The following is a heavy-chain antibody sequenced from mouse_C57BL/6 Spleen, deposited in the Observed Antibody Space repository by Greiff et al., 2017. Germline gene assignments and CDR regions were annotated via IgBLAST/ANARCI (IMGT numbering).Heavy chain of an antibody. J-gene: IGHJ3*01. Sequence: VMLVESGPELVKPGASVKLSCKASGYTFTSYDINWVKQRPGQGLEWIGWIYPRDGSTKYNEKFKGKATLTVDTSSSTAYMELHSLTSEDSAVYFCARSYYYGSSYGPSFAYWGQGTLVTVSA. CDR3: ARSYYYGSSYGPSFAY. CDR1: GYTFTSYD. CDR2: IYPRDGST. D-gene: IGHD1-1*01. V-gene: IGHV1-85*01.